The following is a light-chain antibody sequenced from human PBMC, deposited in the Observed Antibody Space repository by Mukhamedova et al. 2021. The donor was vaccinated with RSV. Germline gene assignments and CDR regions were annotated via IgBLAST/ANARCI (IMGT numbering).Light chain of an antibody. Sequence: WYQRRVHGKAPKLLIYTATGLKSGVPSRFSGSGSGTYFTLTISSLQPEAFATYYCQQSHSLPLTFGGGTKVEIK. V-gene: IGKV1-39*01. J-gene: IGKJ4*01. CDR3: QQSHSLPLT. CDR2: TAT.